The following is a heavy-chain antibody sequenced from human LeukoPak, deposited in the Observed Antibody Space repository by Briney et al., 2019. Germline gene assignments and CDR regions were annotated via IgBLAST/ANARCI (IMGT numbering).Heavy chain of an antibody. J-gene: IGHJ4*02. CDR3: VRGVTATGFEF. CDR1: GDSVSSNSAA. V-gene: IGHV6-1*01. CDR2: TFYGSKWYN. D-gene: IGHD2-21*02. Sequence: SQTLSLTCAISGDSVSSNSAAWSWIRQSTSRGLEWLGRTFYGSKWYNEYALSVKSRIIINPDTTKNQFSLHLKSVTPEDTAVYYCVRGVTATGFEFWGQGTHVAVSS.